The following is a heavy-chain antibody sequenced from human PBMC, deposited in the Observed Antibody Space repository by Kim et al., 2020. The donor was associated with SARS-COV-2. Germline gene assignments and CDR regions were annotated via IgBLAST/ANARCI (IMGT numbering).Heavy chain of an antibody. J-gene: IGHJ4*02. CDR3: VRSRYTTSAGDY. V-gene: IGHV3-74*01. CDR1: GFTFSSYW. CDR2: INSDGSTT. D-gene: IGHD6-13*01. Sequence: GGSLRLSCAASGFTFSSYWMHWVRQAPGKGLVWVSRINSDGSTTNYADSVKGRFTISRDNAKNTLYLQMKSLRAEDTAVYYCVRSRYTTSAGDYWGQGTLVTVSS.